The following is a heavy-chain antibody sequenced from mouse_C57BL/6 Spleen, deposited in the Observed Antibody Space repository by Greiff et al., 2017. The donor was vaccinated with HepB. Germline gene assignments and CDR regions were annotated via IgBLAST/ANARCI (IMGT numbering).Heavy chain of an antibody. D-gene: IGHD4-1*01. J-gene: IGHJ3*01. CDR2: IYPGDGDT. V-gene: IGHV1-80*01. Sequence: QVQLKESGAELVKPGASVKISCKASGYAFSSYWMNWVKQRPGKGLEWIGQIYPGDGDTNYNGKFKGKATLTADKSSSTAYMQLSSLTSEDSAVYFCARMLTEGFFAYWGQGTLVTVSA. CDR1: GYAFSSYW. CDR3: ARMLTEGFFAY.